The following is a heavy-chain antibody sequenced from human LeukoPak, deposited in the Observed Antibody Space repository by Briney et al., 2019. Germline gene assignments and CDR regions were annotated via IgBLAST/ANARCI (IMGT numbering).Heavy chain of an antibody. Sequence: ASVKVSCKASGYTFTGYYMHWVRQAPGQGLEWMGWINPNSGGTNYAQKFQGRVTMTRDTSISTAYMELSRLRSDDTAVYYCARSRDLTXXXHFDYWGQGTLVTVSS. CDR3: ARSRDLTXXXHFDY. CDR1: GYTFTGYY. J-gene: IGHJ4*02. V-gene: IGHV1-2*02. CDR2: INPNSGGT.